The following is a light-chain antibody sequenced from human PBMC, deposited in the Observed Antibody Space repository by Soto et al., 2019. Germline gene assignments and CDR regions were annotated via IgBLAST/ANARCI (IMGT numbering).Light chain of an antibody. J-gene: IGLJ1*01. V-gene: IGLV2-14*03. Sequence: QSALTQPASVSGSPGQSITISCTGTSSDVGGYNYVSWYQHHPGKAPKLIIYDVTNRPSGVSDRFSGSKSGNTASLTVSGLQAEDEADYYCSSYAGGYSHVFGTGTKVTV. CDR1: SSDVGGYNY. CDR2: DVT. CDR3: SSYAGGYSHV.